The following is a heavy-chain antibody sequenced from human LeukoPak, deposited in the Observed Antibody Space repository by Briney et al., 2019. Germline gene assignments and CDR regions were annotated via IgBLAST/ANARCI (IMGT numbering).Heavy chain of an antibody. V-gene: IGHV1-2*02. CDR3: ARSPREDFWSGFDY. CDR1: GYTFTGYY. J-gene: IGHJ4*02. CDR2: INPNSGGT. Sequence: ASVKVSCKASGYTFTGYYMHWVRQAPGQGLEWMGWINPNSGGTNYAQKFQGRVTMTRDTSISTAYMELSRLRFDDTAVYYCARSPREDFWSGFDYWGQGTLVTVSS. D-gene: IGHD3-3*01.